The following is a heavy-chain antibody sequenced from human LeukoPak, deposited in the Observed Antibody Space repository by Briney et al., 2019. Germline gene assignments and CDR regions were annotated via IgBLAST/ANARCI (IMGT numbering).Heavy chain of an antibody. D-gene: IGHD5/OR15-5a*01. V-gene: IGHV3-30*18. CDR1: GFTFSIYD. Sequence: LPGGSLRLSCAASGFTFSIYDMHWVRQAPGKGLEWVAVISYDGSNKYYTDSVKGRFTISRDNSKNTLYLQMNSLRAEDTAVYYCAKHSVLDYWGQGTLVTVSS. J-gene: IGHJ4*02. CDR2: ISYDGSNK. CDR3: AKHSVLDY.